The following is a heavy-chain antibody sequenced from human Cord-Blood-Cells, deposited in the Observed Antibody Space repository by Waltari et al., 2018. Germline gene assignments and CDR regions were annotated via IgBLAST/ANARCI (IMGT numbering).Heavy chain of an antibody. Sequence: QVQLQQWGAGLLKPSETLSLTCAVYGGSFSGYYWSWIRQPPGKGLEWIGEINHSGSTNSNPSLKGRVTISVDTSKNQFSLKLGSVTAADTAVYYCARGSCSSTSCYAGYYYGMDVWGQGTTVTVSS. V-gene: IGHV4-34*01. J-gene: IGHJ6*02. CDR2: INHSGST. CDR3: ARGSCSSTSCYAGYYYGMDV. CDR1: GGSFSGYY. D-gene: IGHD2-2*01.